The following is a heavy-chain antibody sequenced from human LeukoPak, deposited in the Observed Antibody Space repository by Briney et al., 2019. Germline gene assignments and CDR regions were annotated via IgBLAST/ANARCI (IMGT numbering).Heavy chain of an antibody. Sequence: ASVKVSCKASGDTFSNYVITWVRQAPGQGLEWMGGIIPIFGTTIYAQNFQGRVTITADESTSTAYMELTRLRSDDTAAYFCARSHHILTGENFDYWGQGTLVTVSS. CDR1: GDTFSNYV. CDR2: IIPIFGTT. J-gene: IGHJ4*02. D-gene: IGHD3-9*01. V-gene: IGHV1-69*13. CDR3: ARSHHILTGENFDY.